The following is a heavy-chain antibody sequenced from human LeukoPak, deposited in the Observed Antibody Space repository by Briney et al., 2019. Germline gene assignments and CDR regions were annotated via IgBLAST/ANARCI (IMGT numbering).Heavy chain of an antibody. D-gene: IGHD5-18*01. CDR3: ARGQDTAMVADY. CDR2: INHSGST. J-gene: IGHJ4*02. Sequence: KPSETLSLTCAVCGGSFSGYYWSWIRQPPGKGLEWIGEINHSGSTNYNPSLKSRVTISVDTSKNQFSLRLSSVTAADTAVYYCARGQDTAMVADYWGQGTLVTVSS. CDR1: GGSFSGYY. V-gene: IGHV4-34*01.